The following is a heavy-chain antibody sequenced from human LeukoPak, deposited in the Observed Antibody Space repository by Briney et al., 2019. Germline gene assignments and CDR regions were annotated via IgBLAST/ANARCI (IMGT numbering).Heavy chain of an antibody. V-gene: IGHV1-69*05. CDR1: GYTFTSYG. D-gene: IGHD3-10*01. CDR2: IIPIFGTA. CDR3: ARGPPDPELLWFGEFSATHVFDY. J-gene: IGHJ4*02. Sequence: ASVKVSCKASGYTFTSYGISWVRQAPGQGLEWMGGIIPIFGTANYAQKFQGRVTITTDESTSTAYMELSSLRSEDTAVYYCARGPPDPELLWFGEFSATHVFDYWGQGTLVTVSS.